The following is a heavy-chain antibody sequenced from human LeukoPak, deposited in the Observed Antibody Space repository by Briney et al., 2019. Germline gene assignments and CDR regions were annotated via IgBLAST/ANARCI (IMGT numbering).Heavy chain of an antibody. CDR1: GGSISSSTYY. CDR3: TRDFLPGYYGSGSYYKADY. D-gene: IGHD3-10*01. CDR2: IFYSGNT. Sequence: SETLSLTCTVSGGSISSSTYYGGWIRQPPGKGLEWIGSIFYSGNTYYNPSLKSRVTISIDTSKNQFSLKLSSVTAEDTAVYYCTRDFLPGYYGSGSYYKADYWGQGTLVTVSS. V-gene: IGHV4-39*07. J-gene: IGHJ4*02.